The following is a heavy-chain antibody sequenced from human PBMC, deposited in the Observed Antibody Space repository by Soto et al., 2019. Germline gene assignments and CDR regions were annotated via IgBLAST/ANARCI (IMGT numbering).Heavy chain of an antibody. D-gene: IGHD2-8*01. CDR3: EREVSYWFDP. Sequence: ASVTVSCTASGYTFTSYYMHWVRQAPGQGLEWMGIINPSGGSTSYAQKFQGRVTMTRDTSTSTVYMELSSLRSEDTAVYYCEREVSYWFDPWGQGTLVTVSS. J-gene: IGHJ5*02. CDR2: INPSGGST. V-gene: IGHV1-46*01. CDR1: GYTFTSYY.